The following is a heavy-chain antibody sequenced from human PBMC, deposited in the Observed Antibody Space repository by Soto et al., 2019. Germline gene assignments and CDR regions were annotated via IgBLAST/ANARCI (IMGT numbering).Heavy chain of an antibody. CDR2: IDPSDSYT. Sequence: EVQLVQSGAEVKKPGESLRISCKGSGYNFGSYWISWVRQMPGKGLEWMGRIDPSDSYTNYRPSFQGQQGQVTISADKSISTAYLQWSSLKASDTAMYYCARQDTAMVADAFNIWGQGTMVTVSS. CDR1: GYNFGSYW. V-gene: IGHV5-10-1*03. J-gene: IGHJ3*02. CDR3: ARQDTAMVADAFNI. D-gene: IGHD5-18*01.